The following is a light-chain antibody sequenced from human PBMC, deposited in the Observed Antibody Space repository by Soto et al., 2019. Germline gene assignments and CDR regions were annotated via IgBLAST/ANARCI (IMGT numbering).Light chain of an antibody. Sequence: DIQMTKSPSTLSASVGDRFTITVRSSQSISSWLAWYQQKPGKAPKLLIYDASNLESGVPSRFGGGGSGTEFSLTISSLQPDDFATYYCQQYNYFWAFGQGTKV. V-gene: IGKV1-5*01. CDR2: DAS. J-gene: IGKJ1*01. CDR3: QQYNYFWA. CDR1: QSISSW.